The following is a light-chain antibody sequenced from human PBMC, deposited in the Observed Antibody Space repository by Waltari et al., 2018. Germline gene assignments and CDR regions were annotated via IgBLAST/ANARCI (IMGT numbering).Light chain of an antibody. CDR3: QQTYSTPFT. J-gene: IGKJ3*01. CDR2: AAS. CDR1: QSISPS. V-gene: IGKV1-39*01. Sequence: DIQMTQSPSSLSASVGDRVTIACLASQSISPSLNWYQQKPGKAPNLLIYAASSLQSGVPSRFSGSGSGTDFTLTISSLQPEDFATYYCQQTYSTPFTFGPGTKVDI.